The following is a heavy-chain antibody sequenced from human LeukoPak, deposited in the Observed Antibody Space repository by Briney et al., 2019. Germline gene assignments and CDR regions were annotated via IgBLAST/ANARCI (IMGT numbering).Heavy chain of an antibody. D-gene: IGHD6-13*01. CDR1: GFTFSSYG. V-gene: IGHV3-30*02. CDR2: IRYDGSNK. J-gene: IGHJ5*02. CDR3: ANNHGGSSSWYFGP. Sequence: GGSLRLSCAASGFTFSSYGMHWVRQAPGKGLEWVAFIRYDGSNKYYADSVKGRFTISRDNSKNTLYLQMNSLRAEDTAVYYCANNHGGSSSWYFGPWGQGTLVTVSS.